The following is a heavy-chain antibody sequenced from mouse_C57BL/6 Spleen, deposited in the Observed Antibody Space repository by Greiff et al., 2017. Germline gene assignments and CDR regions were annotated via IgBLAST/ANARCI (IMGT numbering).Heavy chain of an antibody. CDR3: ARPQLNYFDY. CDR2: ISSGGSYT. Sequence: EVMLVESGGDLVKPGGSLKLSCAASGFTFSSYGMSWVRQTPDKRLEWVATISSGGSYTYYPDSVKGRFTISRDKAKNTLYLQMSSLKSENTAMYYCARPQLNYFDYGSQGTTLTVSS. J-gene: IGHJ2*01. CDR1: GFTFSSYG. V-gene: IGHV5-6*01.